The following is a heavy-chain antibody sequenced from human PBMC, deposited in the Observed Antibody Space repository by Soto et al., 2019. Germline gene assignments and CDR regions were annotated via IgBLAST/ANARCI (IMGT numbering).Heavy chain of an antibody. CDR1: GGSFGGYY. CDR2: INHSGST. J-gene: IGHJ4*02. Sequence: PSETLSLTCAVYGGSFGGYYWSWIRQPPGKGLEWIGEINHSGSTNYNPSLKSRVTISVDTSKNQFSLKLSSVTAADTAVYYCARSGYDILTGYPYWGQGTLVTVSS. CDR3: ARSGYDILTGYPY. V-gene: IGHV4-34*01. D-gene: IGHD3-9*01.